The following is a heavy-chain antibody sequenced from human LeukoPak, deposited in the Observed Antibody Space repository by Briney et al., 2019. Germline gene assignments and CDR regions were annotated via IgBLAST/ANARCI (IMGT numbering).Heavy chain of an antibody. V-gene: IGHV3-21*03. CDR3: ARGPALDIVVVPAAKENIDFFDY. Sequence: GGSLRLSCAASGFTFSSYSMNWVRQAPGKGLEWVSSISSSSSYIYYADSVKGRFTISRDNAKNSLYLQMNSLRAEDTAVYYWARGPALDIVVVPAAKENIDFFDYWGQGTLVTVSS. CDR2: ISSSSSYI. CDR1: GFTFSSYS. J-gene: IGHJ4*02. D-gene: IGHD2-2*01.